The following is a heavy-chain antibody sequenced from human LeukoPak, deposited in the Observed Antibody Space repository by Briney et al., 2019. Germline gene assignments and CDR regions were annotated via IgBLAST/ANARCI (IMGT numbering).Heavy chain of an antibody. D-gene: IGHD3-10*01. J-gene: IGHJ6*02. CDR3: ARDTIPMVGGMDV. CDR1: GFTFSSYG. CDR2: ICYDGSNK. V-gene: IGHV3-33*01. Sequence: GRSLRLSCAASGFTFSSYGMHWVRQAPGKGLEWVAVICYDGSNKYYADSVKGGFTISRDNSKNTLYLQMNSLRAEDTAVYYCARDTIPMVGGMDVWGQGTTVTVSS.